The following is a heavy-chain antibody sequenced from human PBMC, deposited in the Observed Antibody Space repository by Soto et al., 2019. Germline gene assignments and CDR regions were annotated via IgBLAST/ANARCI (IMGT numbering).Heavy chain of an antibody. CDR2: IWYDGSNK. Sequence: QVQLVESGGGVVQPGRSLRLSCAASGFTFSSYDMHWVRQAPGKGLEWVAVIWYDGSNKYYADSVKGRFTISRDNSKNTLYLQMNSLRAEDTAVYYCARDCIAVAGTLLGWFDPWGQGTLVTVSS. CDR3: ARDCIAVAGTLLGWFDP. J-gene: IGHJ5*02. CDR1: GFTFSSYD. D-gene: IGHD6-19*01. V-gene: IGHV3-33*01.